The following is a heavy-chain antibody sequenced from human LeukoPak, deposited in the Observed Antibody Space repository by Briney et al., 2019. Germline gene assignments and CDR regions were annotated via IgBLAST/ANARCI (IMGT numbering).Heavy chain of an antibody. Sequence: GGSLRLSCAASGFTFSSYSMNWVRQAPGKGLEWVSSISSSSSYIYYADSVKGRFTISRDNAKNSLYLQMNSLRAEDTAVYYCARGGCSGGSCYRPYYFDYWGQGTLVTVSS. D-gene: IGHD2-15*01. CDR1: GFTFSSYS. V-gene: IGHV3-21*01. CDR3: ARGGCSGGSCYRPYYFDY. J-gene: IGHJ4*02. CDR2: ISSSSSYI.